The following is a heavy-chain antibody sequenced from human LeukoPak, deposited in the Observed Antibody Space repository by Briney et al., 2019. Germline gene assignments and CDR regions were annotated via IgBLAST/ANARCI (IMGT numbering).Heavy chain of an antibody. J-gene: IGHJ6*02. D-gene: IGHD1-26*01. CDR2: IYYSGST. V-gene: IGHV4-59*08. Sequence: SETLSLTCTVSGGSISSYYWSWIRQPPGKGLEWIGCIYYSGSTNYNPSLKSRVTISVDTSKNQFSLKLSSVTAADTAVYYCARHEELPPRSYYYYGMDVWGQGTTVTVSS. CDR3: ARHEELPPRSYYYYGMDV. CDR1: GGSISSYY.